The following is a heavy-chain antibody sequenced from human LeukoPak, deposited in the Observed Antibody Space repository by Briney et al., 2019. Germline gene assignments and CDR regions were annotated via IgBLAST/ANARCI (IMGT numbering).Heavy chain of an antibody. Sequence: ASVKVSCKASGYTFTSYDINWVRQATGQGLEWMGWMNSNNGNTGYAQKLQGRVTLTTDTSTSTAYMELSSLRSDDTAVYYCATAQLLWFGESSRANRFDPWGQGTLVTVSS. V-gene: IGHV1-8*01. D-gene: IGHD3-10*01. CDR3: ATAQLLWFGESSRANRFDP. CDR1: GYTFTSYD. J-gene: IGHJ5*02. CDR2: MNSNNGNT.